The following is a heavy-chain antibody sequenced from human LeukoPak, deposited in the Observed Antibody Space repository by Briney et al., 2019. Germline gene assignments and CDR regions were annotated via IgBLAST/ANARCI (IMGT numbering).Heavy chain of an antibody. CDR1: GFTFDDYG. V-gene: IGHV3-20*04. Sequence: GGSLRLSCAASGFTFDDYGMSWVRQAPGKGLEWVSGINWNGGSTGYADSVKGRFTISRDNAKNSLYLQMNSLRAEDTALYYCARDQWFGESIGPYYFDYWGQGTLVTVSS. CDR2: INWNGGST. D-gene: IGHD3-10*01. J-gene: IGHJ4*02. CDR3: ARDQWFGESIGPYYFDY.